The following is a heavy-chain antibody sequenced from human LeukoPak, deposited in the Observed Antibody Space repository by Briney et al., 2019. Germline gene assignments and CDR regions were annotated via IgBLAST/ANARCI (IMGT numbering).Heavy chain of an antibody. Sequence: SQTLSLTCAISGDSVSSNSAAWNWIRQSPSRGLEWLGRTYYRSKWYNDYAVSVKSRITINPDTSKNQFSLQLNSVTPEDTAVYYCARDYAVAGYYYYYGMGVWGQGTTVTVSS. J-gene: IGHJ6*02. CDR2: TYYRSKWYN. CDR1: GDSVSSNSAA. D-gene: IGHD6-19*01. V-gene: IGHV6-1*01. CDR3: ARDYAVAGYYYYYGMGV.